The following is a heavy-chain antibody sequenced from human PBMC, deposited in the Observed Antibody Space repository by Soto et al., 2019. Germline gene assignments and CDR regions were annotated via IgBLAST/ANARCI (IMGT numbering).Heavy chain of an antibody. J-gene: IGHJ4*02. CDR1: GGSFSGYY. CDR3: ARVGYGSGSYSSSGAY. Sequence: NPSETLSLTCAVYGGSFSGYYWSWIRQPPGKGLEWIGEINHSGSTNYNPSLKSRVTISVDTSKNQFSLKLSSVTAADTAVYYCARVGYGSGSYSSSGAYWGQGTLVTVSS. CDR2: INHSGST. D-gene: IGHD3-10*01. V-gene: IGHV4-34*01.